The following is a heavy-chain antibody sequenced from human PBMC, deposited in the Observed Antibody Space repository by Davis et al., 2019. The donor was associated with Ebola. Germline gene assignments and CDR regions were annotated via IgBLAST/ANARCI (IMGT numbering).Heavy chain of an antibody. Sequence: ASVKVSCKASGYTFTSYGISWVRQAPGQGLEWMGWISAYNGNTNYAQKLQGRVTMTTDTSTSTAYMELRSLRSDDTAVYYCARGGLGRGHHLEWLLYEVDYYYGMDVWGQGTTVTVSS. D-gene: IGHD3-3*01. CDR2: ISAYNGNT. CDR3: ARGGLGRGHHLEWLLYEVDYYYGMDV. V-gene: IGHV1-18*01. J-gene: IGHJ6*02. CDR1: GYTFTSYG.